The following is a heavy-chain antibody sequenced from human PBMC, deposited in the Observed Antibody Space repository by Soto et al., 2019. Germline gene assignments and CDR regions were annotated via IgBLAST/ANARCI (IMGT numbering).Heavy chain of an antibody. J-gene: IGHJ4*02. Sequence: PGQTLKISCKGSGYNFAGYWFAWVRPLPGQGRELMAIIYPSDSDTRYRPSFPGQVTLSDDKSISSAYQQWSSLRASDTAMYYCAIGGVSTRAFDYWGQGTPVTVSS. CDR3: AIGGVSTRAFDY. CDR1: GYNFAGYW. V-gene: IGHV5-51*01. D-gene: IGHD3-3*01. CDR2: IYPSDSDT.